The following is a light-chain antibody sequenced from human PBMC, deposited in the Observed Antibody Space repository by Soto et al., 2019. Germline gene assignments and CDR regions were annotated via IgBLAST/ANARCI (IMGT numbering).Light chain of an antibody. Sequence: EIFLTQSPDTLSLSPGERATLTCRASQSVTNYIAWYQQRPGQAPRLLIYDASTRATGIPARFSGSGSGTEFTLTISSLQSEDFAVYYCQQYNNWPRTFGQGTKVDIK. V-gene: IGKV3-15*01. CDR1: QSVTNY. J-gene: IGKJ1*01. CDR3: QQYNNWPRT. CDR2: DAS.